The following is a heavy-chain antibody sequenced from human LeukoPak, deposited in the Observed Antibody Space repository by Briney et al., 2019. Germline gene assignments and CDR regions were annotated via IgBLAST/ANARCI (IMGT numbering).Heavy chain of an antibody. CDR1: GGSSSDYL. V-gene: IGHV4-59*08. Sequence: PSETLSLTCTVSGGSSSDYLWSWIRQPPGKGLEWIGYIYYSGSTNYNPSLKSRVAISLDTSKTHFSLSLTSVTAAATAVYYCARRSVGAPVRFVWGKGTTVTVSS. CDR2: IYYSGST. CDR3: ARRSVGAPVRFV. D-gene: IGHD1-26*01. J-gene: IGHJ6*04.